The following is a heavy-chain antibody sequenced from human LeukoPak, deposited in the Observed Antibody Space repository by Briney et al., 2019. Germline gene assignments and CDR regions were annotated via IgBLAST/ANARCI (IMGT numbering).Heavy chain of an antibody. CDR1: GFTFSSYS. CDR2: ISSSSSYI. D-gene: IGHD2-2*01. V-gene: IGHV3-21*01. J-gene: IGHJ5*02. CDR3: ARDPRPPGGGLLVVPAAIKSRFINWFDP. Sequence: PGGSLRLSCAASGFTFSSYSMNWVRQAPGKGLEWVSSISSSSSYIYYADSVKGRFTISRDNAKNSLYLQMNSLRAEDTAVYYCARDPRPPGGGLLVVPAAIKSRFINWFDPWGQGTLVTVSS.